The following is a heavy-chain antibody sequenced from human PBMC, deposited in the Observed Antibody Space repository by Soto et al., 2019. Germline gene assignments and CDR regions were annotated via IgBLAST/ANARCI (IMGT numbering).Heavy chain of an antibody. J-gene: IGHJ4*01. Sequence: GGSLRLSCAASGFTFSSYAMNWVRQAPGKGLEWVSVIGDSASSTYYADSVKGRFTISRDNSMNTLYLQMNSLRAEDTAVYYCAKDRWGGSHYTPLDYWGQGTLVTVSS. CDR1: GFTFSSYA. V-gene: IGHV3-23*01. CDR3: AKDRWGGSHYTPLDY. CDR2: IGDSASST. D-gene: IGHD1-26*01.